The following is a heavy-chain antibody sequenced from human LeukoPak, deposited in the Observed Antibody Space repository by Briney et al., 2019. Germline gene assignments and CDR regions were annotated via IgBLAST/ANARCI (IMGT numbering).Heavy chain of an antibody. CDR2: ISWNSGSI. CDR1: GFTFDDYA. D-gene: IGHD3-22*01. CDR3: AKGGHSSGYYPFDY. Sequence: GGSLSLSCAASGFTFDDYAMHWVRQAPGKGLEWVSGISWNSGSIGYADSVKGRFTISRDNAKNSLYLQMNSLRAEDTALYYCAKGGHSSGYYPFDYWGQGTLVTVSS. V-gene: IGHV3-9*01. J-gene: IGHJ4*02.